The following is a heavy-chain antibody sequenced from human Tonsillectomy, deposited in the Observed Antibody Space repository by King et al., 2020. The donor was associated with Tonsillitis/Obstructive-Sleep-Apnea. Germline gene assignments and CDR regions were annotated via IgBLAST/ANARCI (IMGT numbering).Heavy chain of an antibody. CDR3: TREYDEYGDVYYYYMDV. Sequence: QLVQSGGGLVKPGRSLRLSCTASGFTFGDYAMSWFRQAPGKGLEWVGFIRSKAYGGTTEYAASVKGRFTISRDDSKSIAYLQMNSLKTEDTAVYYCTREYDEYGDVYYYYMDVWGKGTTVTVSS. V-gene: IGHV3-49*05. CDR2: IRSKAYGGTT. J-gene: IGHJ6*03. CDR1: GFTFGDYA. D-gene: IGHD4-17*01.